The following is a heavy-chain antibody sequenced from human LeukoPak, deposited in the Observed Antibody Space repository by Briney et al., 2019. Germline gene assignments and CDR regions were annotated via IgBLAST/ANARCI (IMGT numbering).Heavy chain of an antibody. V-gene: IGHV3-21*01. CDR3: ASWDSIAAAEEFDP. CDR2: ISGSSYYI. J-gene: IGHJ5*02. CDR1: GFTFSSYT. D-gene: IGHD6-13*01. Sequence: GGSLRLSCAASGFTFSSYTINWVRQAPGKGLEWVSSISGSSYYIYYADSVRGRFTISRDNAKNSLYLQMNSLRAEDTAVYYCASWDSIAAAEEFDPWGQGTLVTVSS.